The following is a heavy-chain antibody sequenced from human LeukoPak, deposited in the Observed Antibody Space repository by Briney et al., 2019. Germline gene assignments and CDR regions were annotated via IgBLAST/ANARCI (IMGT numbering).Heavy chain of an antibody. D-gene: IGHD3-22*01. V-gene: IGHV1-2*02. CDR2: INPNSGGT. CDR3: AAGPAYDNFEF. J-gene: IGHJ4*02. CDR1: AYSFTDYY. Sequence: ASVKVSCKASAYSFTDYYIHWVRQAPGQGLEWMGWINPNSGGTNSAQKFQVRITLTRDTSISTAYMELSRLRSDDTAVYYCAAGPAYDNFEFWGQGTLVTVSS.